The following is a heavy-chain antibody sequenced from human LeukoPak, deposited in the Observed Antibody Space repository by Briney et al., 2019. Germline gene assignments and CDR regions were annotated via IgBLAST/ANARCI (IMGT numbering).Heavy chain of an antibody. CDR3: AKGGNRHNWFDP. V-gene: IGHV3-9*01. J-gene: IGHJ5*02. CDR2: ISWNSGSI. Sequence: GGSLRLSCAASGFTFDDYAMHWVRQAPRKGLEWTSGISWNSGSIGYADSVKGRFTISRDNAKNSLYLQMNSLRAEDTALYYCAKGGNRHNWFDPWGQGTLVTVSS. CDR1: GFTFDDYA. D-gene: IGHD2/OR15-2a*01.